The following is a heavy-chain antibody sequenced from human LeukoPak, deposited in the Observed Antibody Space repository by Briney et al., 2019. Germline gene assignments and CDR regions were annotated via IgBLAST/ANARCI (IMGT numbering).Heavy chain of an antibody. J-gene: IGHJ4*02. CDR1: SDAITSY. D-gene: IGHD1-1*01. Sequence: SETLSLTCIIPSDAITSYWSWIRQPPGKGLEWIGYIYYSGSTNYNPSLKSRVTISVDTSKNQFSLKLSSVTAADTAVYYCARVAGRYTNYFDYWGQGTLVTVSS. V-gene: IGHV4-59*01. CDR2: IYYSGST. CDR3: ARVAGRYTNYFDY.